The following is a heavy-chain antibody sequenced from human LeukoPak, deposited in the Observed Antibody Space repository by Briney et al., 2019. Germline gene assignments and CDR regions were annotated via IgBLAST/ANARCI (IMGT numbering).Heavy chain of an antibody. V-gene: IGHV3-48*01. CDR1: GFTFSSYG. CDR3: ARRGDTPMIGDY. J-gene: IGHJ4*02. CDR2: LSNTNMI. D-gene: IGHD5-18*01. Sequence: GSLRLSCAASGFTFSSYGMNWVRQAPGKGLEWLSYLSNTNMIHYADSVKGRFTISRDNAKNSLYLQMDGLRAEDTAVYYCARRGDTPMIGDYWGQGTLVTVSS.